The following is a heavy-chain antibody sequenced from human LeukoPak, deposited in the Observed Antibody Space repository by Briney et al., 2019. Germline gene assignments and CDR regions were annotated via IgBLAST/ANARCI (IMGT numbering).Heavy chain of an antibody. CDR3: ARNGLEYQLLTEFDP. CDR1: GFTFSTYS. Sequence: GGSLRLSCAASGFTFSTYSMNWVRQAPGKGLEWVSSISSSSNYIYYADSVKGRFTISRDNAKNSLYLQMNGLRAEDNGVYYCARNGLEYQLLTEFDPWGHGTLVTVSS. V-gene: IGHV3-21*01. CDR2: ISSSSNYI. J-gene: IGHJ5*02. D-gene: IGHD2-2*01.